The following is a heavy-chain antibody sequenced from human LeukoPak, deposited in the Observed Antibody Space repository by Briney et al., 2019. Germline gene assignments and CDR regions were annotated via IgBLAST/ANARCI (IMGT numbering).Heavy chain of an antibody. D-gene: IGHD3-3*01. Sequence: KAGGSLRLSCAASGFTFSDYYMSWIRQAPGKGLEWISYISSSGSTIYYIDSVKGRFTMSRDNAKNSLYLQMTSLRAEDTAIYYCARRHDYFDYWGQGTLVTVSS. CDR1: GFTFSDYY. CDR2: ISSSGSTI. CDR3: ARRHDYFDY. V-gene: IGHV3-11*01. J-gene: IGHJ4*02.